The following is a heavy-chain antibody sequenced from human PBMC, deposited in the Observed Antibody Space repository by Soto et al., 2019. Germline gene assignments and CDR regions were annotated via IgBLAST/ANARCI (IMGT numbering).Heavy chain of an antibody. V-gene: IGHV4-30-4*01. D-gene: IGHD3-3*01. J-gene: IGHJ5*02. CDR2: IYYSGST. Sequence: SETLSLTCTVSGGSISSGDYYWSWIRQPPGKGLEWIGYIYYSGSTYYNPSLKSRVTISVDTSKNQFSLKLSSVTAADTAVYYCARVWSGYYDEYNWFDPWGQGTLVTVSS. CDR1: GGSISSGDYY. CDR3: ARVWSGYYDEYNWFDP.